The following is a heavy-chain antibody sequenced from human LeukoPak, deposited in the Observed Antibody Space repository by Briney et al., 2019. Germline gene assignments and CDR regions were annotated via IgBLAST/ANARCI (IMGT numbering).Heavy chain of an antibody. Sequence: ASVKVSCKASGYTFTGYYMHWVRQAPGQGLEWMGWIIPNSGGTNYAQKFQGRVTMTRDTSISTACMELSRLRSDDTAVYYCAIAVAGPWAFDYWGQGTLVTVSS. J-gene: IGHJ4*02. CDR3: AIAVAGPWAFDY. V-gene: IGHV1-2*02. CDR1: GYTFTGYY. CDR2: IIPNSGGT. D-gene: IGHD6-19*01.